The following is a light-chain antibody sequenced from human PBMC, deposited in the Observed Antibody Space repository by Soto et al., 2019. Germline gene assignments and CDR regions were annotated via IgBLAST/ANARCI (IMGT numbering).Light chain of an antibody. V-gene: IGLV2-14*01. CDR1: SSDVGGYNY. CDR3: SSYTTSSSYV. CDR2: DVT. J-gene: IGLJ1*01. Sequence: QSALTQPASVTGSPGQSMSISCTGTSSDVGGYNYVCWYQQQPGKAPKLMIYDVTNRPSGVSNRFSGSKSGNTASLTISELQAEDEADYYCSSYTTSSSYVFGTGTKGTVL.